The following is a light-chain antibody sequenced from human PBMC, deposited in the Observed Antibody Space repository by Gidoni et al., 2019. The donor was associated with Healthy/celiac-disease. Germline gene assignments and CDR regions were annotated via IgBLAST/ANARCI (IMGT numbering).Light chain of an antibody. CDR1: QSVSIY. J-gene: IGKJ1*01. CDR3: QQRSNWART. Sequence: EIVLTQSPATLSLSPGERATLSCRASQSVSIYLAWYQQKPGQAPRLLIYDASNRATGIPARFSGSGSGTDFTLTISSLGPEDFAVYYCQQRSNWARTFGQGTKVEIK. CDR2: DAS. V-gene: IGKV3-11*01.